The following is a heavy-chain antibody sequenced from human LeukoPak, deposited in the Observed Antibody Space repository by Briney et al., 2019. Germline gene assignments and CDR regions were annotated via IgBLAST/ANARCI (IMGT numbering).Heavy chain of an antibody. J-gene: IGHJ4*02. D-gene: IGHD4-17*01. CDR3: ARGTTVTTPPGY. V-gene: IGHV1-69*13. CDR2: IIPIFGTA. CDR1: GGTFSSYA. Sequence: ASVKVSCKASGGTFSSYAISWVRQAPGQGLEWMGGIIPIFGTANYAQKFQDRVTITADESTSTAYMELSSLRSEDTAVYYCARGTTVTTPPGYWGQGTLVTVSS.